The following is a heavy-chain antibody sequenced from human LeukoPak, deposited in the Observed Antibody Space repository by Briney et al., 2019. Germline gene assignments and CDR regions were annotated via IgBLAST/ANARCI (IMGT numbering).Heavy chain of an antibody. Sequence: GGSLRLSCAASEFTFSSYAMSWVRQAPGKGLEWVSAISGSGGRTYYADSVRGRFTISRDNSKNTVYVQMNSLRAEDTAVYFCVVVSYCAVDCYDYWGQGTLVTVSS. D-gene: IGHD2-21*01. CDR3: VVVSYCAVDCYDY. CDR1: EFTFSSYA. CDR2: ISGSGGRT. J-gene: IGHJ4*02. V-gene: IGHV3-23*01.